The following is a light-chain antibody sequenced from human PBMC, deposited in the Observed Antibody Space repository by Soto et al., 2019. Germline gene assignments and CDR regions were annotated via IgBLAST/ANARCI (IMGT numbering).Light chain of an antibody. J-gene: IGKJ1*01. Sequence: EVVMTQSPATLSVSPGERATLSCRASQSVNANLAWYQQKPGQAPRLLIHGASNRATGIPARFSGSGFGTEFILTISRLQSEDFAVYYCQQYNTWLWTIGQGTKVEI. CDR3: QQYNTWLWT. CDR1: QSVNAN. CDR2: GAS. V-gene: IGKV3-15*01.